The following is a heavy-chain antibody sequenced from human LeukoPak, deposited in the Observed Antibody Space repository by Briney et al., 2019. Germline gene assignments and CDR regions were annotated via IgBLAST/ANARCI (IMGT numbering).Heavy chain of an antibody. CDR1: GGSISNYY. V-gene: IGHV4-59*01. Sequence: SETLSLTCTVSGGSISNYYWSWIRQPPGKGLEWVGGIFYRGSTNYNPSLKSRVTMSVDTSQNQFSLRLSSVTAADTAVYYCATSSSPPPYYYYMDVWGKGTTVTVSS. J-gene: IGHJ6*03. CDR3: ATSSSPPPYYYYMDV. D-gene: IGHD6-6*01. CDR2: IFYRGST.